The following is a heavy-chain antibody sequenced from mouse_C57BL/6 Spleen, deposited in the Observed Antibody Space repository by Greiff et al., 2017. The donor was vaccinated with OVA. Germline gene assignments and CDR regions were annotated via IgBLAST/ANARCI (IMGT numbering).Heavy chain of an antibody. V-gene: IGHV3-5*01. Sequence: EVKLEESGPGLVKPSQTVFLTCTVTGISITTGNYRWSWIRQFPGNKLEWIGYIYYSGTITYNPSLTSRTTITRDTPKNQFFLEMNSLTAEDTATYYCARDRGYDGYYFDYWGQGTTLTVSS. D-gene: IGHD2-2*01. CDR3: ARDRGYDGYYFDY. J-gene: IGHJ2*01. CDR1: GISITTGNYR. CDR2: IYYSGTI.